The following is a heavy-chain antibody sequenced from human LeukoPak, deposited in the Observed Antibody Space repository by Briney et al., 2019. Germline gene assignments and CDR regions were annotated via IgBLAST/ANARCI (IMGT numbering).Heavy chain of an antibody. D-gene: IGHD3-10*01. CDR1: GFTFGDFY. J-gene: IGHJ4*02. CDR2: ISSTGSSI. Sequence: GGSLRLSCAASGFTFGDFYMTWIRQAPGKGPEWVSFISSTGSSIYYADSVKGRFTISRDNDENSLFLHMTSLRVEDTAVYYCARQPMIRGVNAFDSWGQGTLAIVSS. CDR3: ARQPMIRGVNAFDS. V-gene: IGHV3-11*01.